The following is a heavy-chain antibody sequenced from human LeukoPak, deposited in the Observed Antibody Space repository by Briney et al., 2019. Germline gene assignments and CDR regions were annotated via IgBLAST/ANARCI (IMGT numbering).Heavy chain of an antibody. CDR3: ARDPRAYYYGSGSYEPSDY. Sequence: PGGSLRLSCAASGFTLSYYWMNWVRQAPGKGLEWVSSISSSSSYIYYADSVKGRFTISRDNAKNSLYLQMNSLRAEDTAVYYCARDPRAYYYGSGSYEPSDYWGQGTLVTVSS. D-gene: IGHD3-10*01. CDR2: ISSSSSYI. CDR1: GFTLSYYW. V-gene: IGHV3-21*01. J-gene: IGHJ4*02.